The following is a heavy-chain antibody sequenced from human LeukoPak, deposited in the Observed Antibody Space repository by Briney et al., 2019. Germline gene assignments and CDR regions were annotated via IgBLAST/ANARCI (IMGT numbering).Heavy chain of an antibody. D-gene: IGHD2-15*01. CDR2: IYLYGTT. CDR1: IGSISSSKW. V-gene: IGHV4-4*02. CDR3: ARRGGLDWGTYFDY. Sequence: SETLSLTCSVSIGSISSSKWWSWVRQPPVKGLEWIGEIYLYGTTNYNPSFTSRVTMSVDRSRNQFSLKLTSVTAADTAVYYCARRGGLDWGTYFDYWGQGTLVTVSS. J-gene: IGHJ4*02.